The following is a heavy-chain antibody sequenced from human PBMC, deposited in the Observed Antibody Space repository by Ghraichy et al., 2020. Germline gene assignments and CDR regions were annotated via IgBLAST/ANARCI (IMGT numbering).Heavy chain of an antibody. V-gene: IGHV3-21*01. CDR3: APQYSSSWYGGY. CDR1: GFTFSSYS. Sequence: GGSLRLSCAASGFTFSSYSMNWVRQAPGKGLEWVSSISSSSSYIYYADSVKGRFTISRDNAKNSLYLQMNSLRAEDTAVYYCAPQYSSSWYGGYWGQGTLVTVSS. CDR2: ISSSSSYI. D-gene: IGHD6-13*01. J-gene: IGHJ4*02.